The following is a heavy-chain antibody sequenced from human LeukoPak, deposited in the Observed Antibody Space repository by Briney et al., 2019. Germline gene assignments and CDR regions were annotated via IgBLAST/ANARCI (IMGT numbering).Heavy chain of an antibody. CDR2: IYYSRST. D-gene: IGHD2-15*01. Sequence: PSETLSLTCTVSGGFISSGGYYSSWIRQHPGEGLEWIGYIYYSRSTFYNPSVKSRVTISLDTSRNQFSLNLSSVTAADTAVYYCARDVRYCTGGTCYSHLDYWGQGTLVTVSS. CDR1: GGFISSGGYY. V-gene: IGHV4-31*03. J-gene: IGHJ4*02. CDR3: ARDVRYCTGGTCYSHLDY.